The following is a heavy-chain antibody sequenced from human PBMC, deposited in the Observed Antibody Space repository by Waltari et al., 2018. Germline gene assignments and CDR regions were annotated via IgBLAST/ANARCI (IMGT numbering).Heavy chain of an antibody. Sequence: QLQLQESGPGLVKPSETLSPTCTVSGGSISSSSYYWGWIRQPPGKGLEWIGSIYYSGSTYYNPSLKSRVTISVDTSKNQFSLKLSSVTAADTAVYYCARAGYTDTTFDPWGQGTLVTVSS. CDR2: IYYSGST. V-gene: IGHV4-39*07. J-gene: IGHJ5*02. CDR3: ARAGYTDTTFDP. D-gene: IGHD1-1*01. CDR1: GGSISSSSYY.